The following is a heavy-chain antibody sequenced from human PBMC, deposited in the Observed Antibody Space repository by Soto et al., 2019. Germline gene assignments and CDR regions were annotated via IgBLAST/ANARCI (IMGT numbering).Heavy chain of an antibody. CDR3: ARDDCRCSGGSCYSDY. J-gene: IGHJ4*02. V-gene: IGHV3-21*01. D-gene: IGHD2-15*01. CDR2: ISSSSSYI. CDR1: GFTFSSYS. Sequence: GGSLRLSCAASGFTFSSYSMNWVRQAPGKGLEWVSSISSSSSYIYYADSVKGRFTISRDNAKNSLYLQMNSLRAEDTAVYYCARDDCRCSGGSCYSDYWGQGTLVTVSS.